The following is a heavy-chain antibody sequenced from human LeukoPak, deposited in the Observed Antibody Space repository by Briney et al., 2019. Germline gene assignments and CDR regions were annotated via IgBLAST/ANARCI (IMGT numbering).Heavy chain of an antibody. Sequence: ASVTVSCKASGYTFTDYYIHWVRQAPGHGLEWLGWMNVKTGATSSAQKFPGRFTMTRDTSIGTASMEFSSLTSDDTAVYYCARQSGTYWGLDYWGQGTLGTVSA. J-gene: IGHJ4*02. CDR2: MNVKTGAT. V-gene: IGHV1-2*02. CDR1: GYTFTDYY. CDR3: ARQSGTYWGLDY. D-gene: IGHD1-26*01.